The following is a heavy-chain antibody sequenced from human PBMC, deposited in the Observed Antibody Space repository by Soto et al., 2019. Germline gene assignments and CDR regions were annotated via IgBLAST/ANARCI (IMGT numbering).Heavy chain of an antibody. CDR2: VDPNGGGS. CDR3: ATWVDYGDFEGFDF. J-gene: IGHJ4*02. D-gene: IGHD4-17*01. V-gene: IGHV1-2*04. CDR1: GYSFTDYK. Sequence: ASVPVACKPSGYSFTDYKLHWVRQAPGQGLEWMGWVDPNGGGSNSAQKFQGSVTMTWDTSITTAYLDLTRLTTNDTATYFCATWVDYGDFEGFDFWGQGTLVTVSS.